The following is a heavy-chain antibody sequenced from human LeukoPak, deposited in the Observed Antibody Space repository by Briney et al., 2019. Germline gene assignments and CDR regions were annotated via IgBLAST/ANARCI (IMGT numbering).Heavy chain of an antibody. V-gene: IGHV3-7*01. D-gene: IGHD6-6*01. J-gene: IGHJ3*02. CDR3: ARVASYAFDI. CDR1: GFTFSIYR. Sequence: GGSLGLSCAASGFTFSIYRMSWVRQAPGKGLEWVANVNQDGTEKYYVRSVKGRFTISRDNAKNSLYLQMNSLRAEDTAVYYCARVASYAFDIWGQGTMVTVSS. CDR2: VNQDGTEK.